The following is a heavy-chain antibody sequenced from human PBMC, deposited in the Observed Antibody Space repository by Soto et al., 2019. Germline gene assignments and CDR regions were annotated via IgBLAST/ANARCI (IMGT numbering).Heavy chain of an antibody. V-gene: IGHV3-11*06. D-gene: IGHD6-13*01. CDR2: ISTSSSYT. CDR3: AKDGAIAAADYFFDY. Sequence: GGSLRLSCVASGFTFSDHYMTWIRQAPGKGLEWLSYISTSSSYTNYADSVKGRFTISRDNSKNTVYLQMNSLRGEDTAVYYCAKDGAIAAADYFFDYWGQGSLVTVSS. J-gene: IGHJ4*02. CDR1: GFTFSDHY.